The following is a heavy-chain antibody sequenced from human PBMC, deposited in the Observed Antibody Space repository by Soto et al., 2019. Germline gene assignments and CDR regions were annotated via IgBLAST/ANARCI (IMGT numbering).Heavy chain of an antibody. V-gene: IGHV1-69*06. Sequence: QVQLVQSGAEVKKPGFSVQISCKSSGGTFSSNTINWVLQAAGQGLEWMGGIIPLFGTANCAEKLQVRVTITADKSTNTEYMELSSLRSEDTAVYYCASKAACGGDCYAFDSWGQGTLVTVSS. CDR3: ASKAACGGDCYAFDS. CDR1: GGTFSSNT. J-gene: IGHJ4*02. D-gene: IGHD2-21*02. CDR2: IIPLFGTA.